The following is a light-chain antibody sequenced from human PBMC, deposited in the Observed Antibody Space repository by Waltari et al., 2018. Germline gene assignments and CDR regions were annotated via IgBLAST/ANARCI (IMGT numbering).Light chain of an antibody. CDR3: YSAADNFVV. CDR2: KAS. Sequence: SYELTQPSSVSVSPGQTARITCSGDVLAKKYARWFQQKPGQAPVLVIYKASERPSGIPERFSGSSSGTTVTLTISGAQVEEEADYYCYSAADNFVVFGGGTKLTVL. J-gene: IGLJ2*01. CDR1: VLAKKY. V-gene: IGLV3-27*01.